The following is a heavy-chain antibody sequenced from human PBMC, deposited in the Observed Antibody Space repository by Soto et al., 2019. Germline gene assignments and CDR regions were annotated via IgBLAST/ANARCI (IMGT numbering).Heavy chain of an antibody. D-gene: IGHD6-19*01. CDR2: IWYDGSNK. CDR3: AREPIAVAGFYY. J-gene: IGHJ4*02. Sequence: GGSLRLSCAASGFTFSSYGMHWVRQAPGKGLEWVALIWYDGSNKYYADSVKGRFTISRDNSKNTLYLQMSSLRAEDTAVYYCAREPIAVAGFYYWGQGTLVTVPS. V-gene: IGHV3-33*01. CDR1: GFTFSSYG.